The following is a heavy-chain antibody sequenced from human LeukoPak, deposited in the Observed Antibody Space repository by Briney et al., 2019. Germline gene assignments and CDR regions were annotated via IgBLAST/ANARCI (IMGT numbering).Heavy chain of an antibody. CDR1: GGSISGYY. CDR3: ARHGPSIVVVPAALPYYFDY. J-gene: IGHJ4*02. D-gene: IGHD2-2*01. V-gene: IGHV4-59*08. CDR2: IYYSGST. Sequence: SETLSLTCTVSGGSISGYYWSWIRQPPGKGLEWIGYIYYSGSTNYNPSLKSRVTISVDTSKNQFSLKLSSVTAADTAVYYCARHGPSIVVVPAALPYYFDYWGQGTLVTVSS.